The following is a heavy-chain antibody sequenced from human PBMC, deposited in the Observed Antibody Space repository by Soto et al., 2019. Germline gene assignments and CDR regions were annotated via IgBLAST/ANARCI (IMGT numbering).Heavy chain of an antibody. CDR1: GYTFTSYA. CDR2: INAGNGNT. J-gene: IGHJ4*02. V-gene: IGHV1-3*01. CDR3: ARDTDIVATMAWD. Sequence: ASVKVSCKASGYTFTSYAMHWVRQAPGQRLEWMGWINAGNGNTKYSQKFQGRVTITRDTSASTAYMELSSLRSEDTAVYYCARDTDIVATMAWDWGQGTLVTVSS. D-gene: IGHD5-12*01.